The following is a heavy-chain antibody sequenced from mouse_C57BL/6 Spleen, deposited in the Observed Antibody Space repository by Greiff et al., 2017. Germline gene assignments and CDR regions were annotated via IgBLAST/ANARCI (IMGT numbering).Heavy chain of an antibody. Sequence: VQLQQSGAELARPGASVKLSCKASGYTFTSYGISWVKQRTGQGLEWIGEIYPRSGNTYYNEKFKGKATLTADKSSSTAYMELRSLTTEDSAVYFCALLTKAYWGQGTLVTVSA. J-gene: IGHJ3*01. D-gene: IGHD2-1*01. CDR3: ALLTKAY. V-gene: IGHV1-81*01. CDR2: IYPRSGNT. CDR1: GYTFTSYG.